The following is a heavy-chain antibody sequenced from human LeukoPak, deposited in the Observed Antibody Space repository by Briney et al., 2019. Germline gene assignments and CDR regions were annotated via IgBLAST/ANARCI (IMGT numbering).Heavy chain of an antibody. CDR3: AREVTAIESFDI. J-gene: IGHJ3*02. CDR1: GGSISRGGYY. CDR2: IYYSGSA. V-gene: IGHV4-31*03. Sequence: SQTLSLTCTVSGGSISRGGYYWTWIRQHPGKGLEWIGYIYYSGSAYYNPSLRSRVAISVDTSKNQFSLKLSSVTAADTAVYYCAREVTAIESFDIWGQGTMVTVSS. D-gene: IGHD2-21*02.